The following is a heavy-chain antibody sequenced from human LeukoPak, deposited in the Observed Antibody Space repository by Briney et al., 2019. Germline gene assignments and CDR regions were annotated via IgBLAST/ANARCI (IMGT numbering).Heavy chain of an antibody. CDR2: ISSSGGRT. CDR1: EFTFGDYE. J-gene: IGHJ5*02. Sequence: PGGSLRLSCAASEFTFGDYEMNWVRQAPGKGLEWVSFISSSGGRTYYAESVKGRFIISRDNAKNSLYLPMNGRRAEDTAVYYCARDAKEDGRFVPWGPGALVTVSS. V-gene: IGHV3-48*03. CDR3: ARDAKEDGRFVP.